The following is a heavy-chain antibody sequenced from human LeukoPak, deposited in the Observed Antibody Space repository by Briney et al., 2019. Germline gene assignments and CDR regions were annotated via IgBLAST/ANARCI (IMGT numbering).Heavy chain of an antibody. CDR3: AKGRNDYGDAALNY. Sequence: GRSLRLSCAASGFTFSSYGMHWVRQAPDKGLECVAFMSYDGSNKYYADSAQGRFAISRDNSKNTLYLQMNSLRAEDRGGYYCAKGRNDYGDAALNYWGQGTLVTVSS. J-gene: IGHJ4*02. V-gene: IGHV3-30*18. CDR2: MSYDGSNK. CDR1: GFTFSSYG. D-gene: IGHD4-17*01.